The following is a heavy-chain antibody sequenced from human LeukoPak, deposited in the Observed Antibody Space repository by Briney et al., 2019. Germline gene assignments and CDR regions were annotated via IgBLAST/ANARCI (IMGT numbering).Heavy chain of an antibody. CDR2: ISASASRT. CDR1: GFTFSSYA. D-gene: IGHD1-1*01. Sequence: GGSLRLSCAASGFTFSSYAMSWVRQAPGKGLEWVSGISASASRTYYADSAQGRFSISRDNSRHTVYLQMNSLRAEDTAVYYCAKDRQGTPTLFDFWGQGTLVTVSS. CDR3: AKDRQGTPTLFDF. J-gene: IGHJ4*02. V-gene: IGHV3-23*01.